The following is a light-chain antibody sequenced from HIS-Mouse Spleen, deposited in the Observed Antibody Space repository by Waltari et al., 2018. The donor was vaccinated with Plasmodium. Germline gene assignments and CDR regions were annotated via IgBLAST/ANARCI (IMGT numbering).Light chain of an antibody. J-gene: IGLJ3*02. Sequence: QSALTQPRSVSGSPGQSVTISCTGTSSDVGGYNYVSWYQQHPGKAPNLMIYAVSKRPSGVPDRFSGSKSGNTASLTISGLQAEDEADYYCCSYAGSYTWVFGGGTKLTVL. V-gene: IGLV2-11*01. CDR3: CSYAGSYTWV. CDR1: SSDVGGYNY. CDR2: AVS.